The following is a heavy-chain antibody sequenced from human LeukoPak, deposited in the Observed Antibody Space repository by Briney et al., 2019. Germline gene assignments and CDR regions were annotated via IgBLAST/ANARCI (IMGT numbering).Heavy chain of an antibody. CDR3: ARGYCSGGSCYKLNACDI. J-gene: IGHJ3*02. V-gene: IGHV3-74*01. CDR2: INSDGIST. D-gene: IGHD2-15*01. CDR1: GFTFSSYW. Sequence: GGSLRLSCAASGFTFSSYWIHWVRQAPGKGLVWVSHINSDGISTGYVDSVKGRFIISRDNAKNTLYLQMNSLRAEDTAVYHCARGYCSGGSCYKLNACDIWGQGTMVTVSS.